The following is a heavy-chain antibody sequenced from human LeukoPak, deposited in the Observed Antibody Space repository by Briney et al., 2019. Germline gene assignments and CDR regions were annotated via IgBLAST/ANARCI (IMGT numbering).Heavy chain of an antibody. CDR3: ARDLSRIAGAGLGY. J-gene: IGHJ4*02. CDR1: GFTLNSYA. Sequence: GGSLRLSCAASGFTLNSYAMHWVRQAPGKGLEWVAVISYDGNNEYYADSVKGRFTISRDNSRNTLSPQMNSLRGEDTAVYYCARDLSRIAGAGLGYWGQGTLVTVSS. CDR2: ISYDGNNE. D-gene: IGHD6-13*01. V-gene: IGHV3-30*04.